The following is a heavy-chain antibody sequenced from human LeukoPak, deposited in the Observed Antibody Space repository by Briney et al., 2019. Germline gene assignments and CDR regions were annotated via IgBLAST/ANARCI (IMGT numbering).Heavy chain of an antibody. CDR1: GYTFTGYY. CDR2: INPNSGGT. D-gene: IGHD3-22*01. V-gene: IGHV1-2*02. Sequence: ASVKVSCKASGYTFTGYYMHWVRQAPGQGLEWMGWINPNSGGTNYAQKFQGRVTMTRDTSISTAYMELSRLRSDDTAVYYCARGGDDSSGYYSPFVYWGQGTLVTVSS. J-gene: IGHJ4*02. CDR3: ARGGDDSSGYYSPFVY.